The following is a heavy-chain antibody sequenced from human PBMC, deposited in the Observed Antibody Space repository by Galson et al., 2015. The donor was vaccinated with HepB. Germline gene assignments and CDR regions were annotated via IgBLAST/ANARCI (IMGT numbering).Heavy chain of an antibody. Sequence: SLRLSCAASGFTFNNYAISWVRQAPGKGLEWVSAISGGGDYTYYADSVKGRFTISRDNSKNTLYVQMNSLRAEDTAVYYCAKGPRRSDATPSYYYYHYMDVWGKGTTVTVSS. D-gene: IGHD2-15*01. CDR1: GFTFNNYA. J-gene: IGHJ6*03. V-gene: IGHV3-23*01. CDR3: AKGPRRSDATPSYYYYHYMDV. CDR2: ISGGGDYT.